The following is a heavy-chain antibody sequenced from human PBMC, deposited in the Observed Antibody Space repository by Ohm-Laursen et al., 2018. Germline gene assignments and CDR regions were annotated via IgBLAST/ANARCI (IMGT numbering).Heavy chain of an antibody. CDR3: ARYDRITVTAGSDAFDI. Sequence: SETLSLTCTVSGGSINSYYWSWIRQPPGKGLEWIGYISYSGSTNYNASLKSRVTISVDTSSNQFSLKLSSVTAADTAVYFCARYDRITVTAGSDAFDIWGQGAMVTVSS. J-gene: IGHJ3*02. CDR2: ISYSGST. CDR1: GGSINSYY. V-gene: IGHV4-59*01. D-gene: IGHD4-17*01.